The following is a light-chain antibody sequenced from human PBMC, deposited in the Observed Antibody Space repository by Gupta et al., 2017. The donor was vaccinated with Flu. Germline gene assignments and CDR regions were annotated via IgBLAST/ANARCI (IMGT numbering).Light chain of an antibody. Sequence: DIQMTQSPSSLSASVGDRVTISCRASQPIGRYLSWYQHKLGKAPQLLIYGASTLQSGVPSRFSGIGSGSDFTLTINSLQPEDFATYYCQQSVLNPPYTFGGGTKVEIK. CDR1: QPIGRY. CDR2: GAS. CDR3: QQSVLNPPYT. V-gene: IGKV1-39*01. J-gene: IGKJ4*01.